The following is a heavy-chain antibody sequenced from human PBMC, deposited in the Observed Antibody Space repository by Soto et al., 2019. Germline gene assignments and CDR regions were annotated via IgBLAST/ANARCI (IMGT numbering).Heavy chain of an antibody. CDR1: GDSISTVDYF. J-gene: IGHJ5*01. V-gene: IGHV4-30-4*01. CDR3: ARGRYCLTGRCFPNWFDS. Sequence: KPSETLSLTCSVSGDSISTVDYFWAWIRQPPGQALEYIGYIYKSATTYYNPSFESRVAISLDTSKSQFSLNVTSVTAADTAVYFCARGRYCLTGRCFPNWFDSWGQGTLVTGLL. CDR2: IYKSATT. D-gene: IGHD2-15*01.